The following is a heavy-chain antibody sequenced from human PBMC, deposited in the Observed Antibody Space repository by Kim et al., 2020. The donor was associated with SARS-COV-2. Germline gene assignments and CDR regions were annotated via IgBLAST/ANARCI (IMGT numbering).Heavy chain of an antibody. Sequence: SETLSLTCTVSGASINSGGYHWSWIRQHPEKGLEWIGYIYYNGNTYYNPSLEIRVTMSVDTSKNQFSLKMSSVTAADLAVYYCASQSGSGWTKFDYWGQGALVTVSS. J-gene: IGHJ4*02. CDR3: ASQSGSGWTKFDY. D-gene: IGHD6-19*01. CDR2: IYYNGNT. CDR1: GASINSGGYH. V-gene: IGHV4-31*03.